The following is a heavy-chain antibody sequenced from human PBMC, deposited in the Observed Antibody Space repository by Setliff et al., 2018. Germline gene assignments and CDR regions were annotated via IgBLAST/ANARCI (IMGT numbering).Heavy chain of an antibody. Sequence: PSETLSLTCSVSGGSISPYYWIRIRQPPGKGLEWIGYIYYSGNTNYNPSLKSRVTISVDTSKNQFSLKLSSVTAADTAVYFCARGYYNFLSGYYAPYYFDYWGQGTLVTVSS. V-gene: IGHV4-59*01. J-gene: IGHJ4*02. CDR2: IYYSGNT. CDR1: GGSISPYY. D-gene: IGHD3-3*01. CDR3: ARGYYNFLSGYYAPYYFDY.